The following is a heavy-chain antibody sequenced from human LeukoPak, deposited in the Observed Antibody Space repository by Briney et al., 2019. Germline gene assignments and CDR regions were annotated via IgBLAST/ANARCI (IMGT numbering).Heavy chain of an antibody. D-gene: IGHD2-15*01. V-gene: IGHV3-15*01. CDR3: TTDLMRLRDIVVVVAAIREYYFDY. Sequence: GGSLRLSCAASGFTFSNAWMSWVRQAPGKGLEWVGRIKSKTDGGTTDYAAPVKGRFTISRDDSKNTLYLQMNSLKTEDTAVYYCTTDLMRLRDIVVVVAAIREYYFDYWGQGTLVTVSS. J-gene: IGHJ4*02. CDR2: IKSKTDGGTT. CDR1: GFTFSNAW.